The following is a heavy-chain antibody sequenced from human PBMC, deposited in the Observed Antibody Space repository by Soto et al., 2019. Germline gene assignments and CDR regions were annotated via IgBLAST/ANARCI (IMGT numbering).Heavy chain of an antibody. Sequence: GGSMGLSCSASGFTVRSYAMSWVRQAPGKGLEWVSVIYSGGSTYYADSVKGRFTISRDNSKNTLYLQMNSLRAEDTAVYYCARDRGTSSSSYYYYMDVWGKGTTVTVSS. V-gene: IGHV3-66*01. CDR2: IYSGGST. J-gene: IGHJ6*03. CDR3: ARDRGTSSSSYYYYMDV. CDR1: GFTVRSYA. D-gene: IGHD6-6*01.